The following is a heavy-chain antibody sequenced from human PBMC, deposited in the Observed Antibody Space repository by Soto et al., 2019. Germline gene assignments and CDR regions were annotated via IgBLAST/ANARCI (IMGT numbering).Heavy chain of an antibody. D-gene: IGHD6-6*01. CDR3: AKISKQGPYSSSSGPPYYYYGMDV. Sequence: LSLTCAASGFTFSSYGMHWVRQAPGKGLEWVAVISYDGSNKYYADSVKGRFTISRDNSKNTLYLQMNSLRAEDTAVYYCAKISKQGPYSSSSGPPYYYYGMDVWGQGTTVTVSS. V-gene: IGHV3-30*18. CDR1: GFTFSSYG. J-gene: IGHJ6*02. CDR2: ISYDGSNK.